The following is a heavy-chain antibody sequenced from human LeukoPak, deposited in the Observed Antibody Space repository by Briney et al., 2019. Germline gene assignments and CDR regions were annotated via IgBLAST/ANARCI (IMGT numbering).Heavy chain of an antibody. V-gene: IGHV1-2*02. D-gene: IGHD2-2*01. CDR1: GYTFTGYY. CDR2: INPNSGGT. CDR3: ARDRIVVVPAAVLAY. J-gene: IGHJ4*02. Sequence: GASVKVSCKASGYTFTGYYMHWVRQAPGQGLEWMGWINPNSGGTNYAQKFQGRVTMTRDTSISTAYMELSRLRSDDTAVYYCARDRIVVVPAAVLAYWGQGTLVTVSS.